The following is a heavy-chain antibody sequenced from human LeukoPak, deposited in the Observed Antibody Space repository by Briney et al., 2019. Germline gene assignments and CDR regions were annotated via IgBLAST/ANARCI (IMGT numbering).Heavy chain of an antibody. CDR1: GYTFTGYY. V-gene: IGHV1-2*02. D-gene: IGHD3-3*01. CDR3: ARDGTFGVISMPSDY. J-gene: IGHJ4*02. Sequence: AASVKVSCKASGYTFTGYYMHWLRQAPGQGLAWMGWINPNSGDTNYAQEFQGRVTMTRDTSISTAYMELTWLRSDDTAVYYCARDGTFGVISMPSDYWGQGTLVTVSS. CDR2: INPNSGDT.